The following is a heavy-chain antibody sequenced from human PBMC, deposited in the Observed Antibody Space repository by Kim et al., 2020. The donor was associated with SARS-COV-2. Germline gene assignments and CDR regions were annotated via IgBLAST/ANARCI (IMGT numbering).Heavy chain of an antibody. CDR1: GFTVSSNY. J-gene: IGHJ6*02. CDR2: IYSGGST. D-gene: IGHD2-21*02. CDR3: ARDSCGGDCYSGDYYGMDV. Sequence: GGSLRLSCAASGFTVSSNYMSWVRQAPGKGLEWVSVIYSGGSTYYADSVKGRFTISRHNSKNTLYLQMNSLRAEDTAVYYCARDSCGGDCYSGDYYGMDVWGQGTTVTVSS. V-gene: IGHV3-53*04.